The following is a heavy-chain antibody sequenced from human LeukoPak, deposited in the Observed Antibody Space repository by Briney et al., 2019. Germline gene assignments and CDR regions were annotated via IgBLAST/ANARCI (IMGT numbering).Heavy chain of an antibody. CDR3: ARDFTPEWFDIH. D-gene: IGHD3-3*01. CDR2: ISYDGSDE. J-gene: IGHJ4*02. V-gene: IGHV3-30*04. CDR1: GLAFSSYS. Sequence: GGSLRLSCVASGLAFSSYSMHWVRQAPGKGLEWVGVISYDGSDEYYTDSVKGRFTISRDNSKNTVYLQMNSLRADDTAVYYCARDFTPEWFDIHWGQGTLVIVS.